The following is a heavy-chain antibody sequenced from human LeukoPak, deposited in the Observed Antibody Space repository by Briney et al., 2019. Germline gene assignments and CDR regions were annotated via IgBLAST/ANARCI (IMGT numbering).Heavy chain of an antibody. CDR1: GFTFSSYG. D-gene: IGHD4-17*01. CDR2: IWYDGSNK. Sequence: PGGSLRLSYAASGFTFSSYGMHWVRQAPGKGLEWAAVIWYDGSNKYYADSVKGRFTISRDNSKNTLYLQMNSLRAEDTAVYYCARDLKEVTTPSYYYYGMDVWGQGTTVTVSS. V-gene: IGHV3-33*01. J-gene: IGHJ6*02. CDR3: ARDLKEVTTPSYYYYGMDV.